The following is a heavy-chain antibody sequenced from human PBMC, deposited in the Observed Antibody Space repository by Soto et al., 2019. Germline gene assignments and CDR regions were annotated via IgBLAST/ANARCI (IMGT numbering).Heavy chain of an antibody. Sequence: PGESLKISCKGSGYSFTIYWIGWVRQMPGKGLEWMGIIYPGDSDTSYSPSFQGQVTISADKSISTAYLQWSSLKASDTAMYYCARHVPRGYYDNSDYYCDGMDVWGQGTTVTVSS. CDR3: ARHVPRGYYDNSDYYCDGMDV. J-gene: IGHJ6*02. V-gene: IGHV5-51*01. D-gene: IGHD3-22*01. CDR2: IYPGDSDT. CDR1: GYSFTIYW.